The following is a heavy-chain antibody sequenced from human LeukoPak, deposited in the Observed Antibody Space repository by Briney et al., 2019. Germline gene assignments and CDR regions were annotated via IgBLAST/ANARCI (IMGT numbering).Heavy chain of an antibody. CDR3: ARDPSPTRLDY. Sequence: ASVKVPCKASGYTFTDYYMHWVRQAPGQGLEWMGWINPNSGGTNYAQKFQGRVTMTRDTSISTAYMELSRLTSDDTAIYYCARDPSPTRLDYWGQGTLVTVSS. CDR2: INPNSGGT. CDR1: GYTFTDYY. V-gene: IGHV1-2*02. J-gene: IGHJ4*02. D-gene: IGHD2-15*01.